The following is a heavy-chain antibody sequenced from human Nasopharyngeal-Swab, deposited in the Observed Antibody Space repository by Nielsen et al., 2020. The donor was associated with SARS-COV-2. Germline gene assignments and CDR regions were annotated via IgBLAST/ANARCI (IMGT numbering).Heavy chain of an antibody. CDR2: ISYDGSNK. V-gene: IGHV3-30*03. D-gene: IGHD5-24*01. Sequence: GESLKISCAASGFTFSSYGMHWVRQAPGKGLEWVAVISYDGSNKYYADPVKGRFTISRDNSKNTLYLQMNSLRAEDTAVYYCARGEVYPLEMATSHNWFDPWGQGTLVTVSS. J-gene: IGHJ5*02. CDR1: GFTFSSYG. CDR3: ARGEVYPLEMATSHNWFDP.